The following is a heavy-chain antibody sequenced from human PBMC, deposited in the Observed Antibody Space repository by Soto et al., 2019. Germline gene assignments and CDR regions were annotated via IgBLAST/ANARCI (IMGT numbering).Heavy chain of an antibody. V-gene: IGHV3-23*01. D-gene: IGHD6-6*01. J-gene: IGHJ4*02. CDR1: GFTFSSYA. CDR3: AKRSSSSTFDY. Sequence: GGSLRLSCAASGFTFSSYAMSWVRQAPGKGLEWVSAISGSDDSTYYADSVKGRFTISRDNSKNTLYLQMNSLRAEDTAVYYSAKRSSSSTFDYWGQGTLVTVSS. CDR2: ISGSDDST.